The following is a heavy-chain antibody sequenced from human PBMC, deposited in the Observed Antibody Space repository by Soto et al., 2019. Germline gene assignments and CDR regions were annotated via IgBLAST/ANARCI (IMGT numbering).Heavy chain of an antibody. V-gene: IGHV1-18*01. D-gene: IGHD5-18*01. Sequence: ASVKVSCKASGYTFTSYGINWVRQAPGQGLEWMGWISAYNGNTNYAQKLQGRVTMTKGTSTSTAYMGLRSLRSDDTALFYCARVAGGIQLWTYYFDYWGQGTLVTRLL. CDR1: GYTFTSYG. J-gene: IGHJ4*02. CDR3: ARVAGGIQLWTYYFDY. CDR2: ISAYNGNT.